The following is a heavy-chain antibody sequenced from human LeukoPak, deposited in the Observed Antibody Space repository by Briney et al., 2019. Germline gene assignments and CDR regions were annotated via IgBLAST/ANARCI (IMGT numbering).Heavy chain of an antibody. CDR1: GFTFSSYG. J-gene: IGHJ6*02. CDR3: AKDFSAGGYQLLYYYYGMDA. D-gene: IGHD2-2*01. V-gene: IGHV3-30*18. Sequence: PGRSLRLSCAASGFTFSSYGMHWVRQAPGKGLEWVAVISYDGSNKYYADSVKGRFTISRDNSKNTLYLQMNSLRAEDTAVYYCAKDFSAGGYQLLYYYYGMDAWGQGTTVTVSS. CDR2: ISYDGSNK.